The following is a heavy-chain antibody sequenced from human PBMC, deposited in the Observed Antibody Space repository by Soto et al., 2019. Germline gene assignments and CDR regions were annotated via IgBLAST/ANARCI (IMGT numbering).Heavy chain of an antibody. CDR3: ARQGYCSGGSCYSFDY. D-gene: IGHD2-15*01. V-gene: IGHV1-69*06. CDR2: IIPIFGTA. J-gene: IGHJ4*02. Sequence: QVQLVQSGAEVKKPGSSVKVSCKASGGTFSSYAISWVRQAPGQGLEWMGGIIPIFGTANYAQKFQGRVTITTDKSTSTAYMELSSLRAEDTAVYYCARQGYCSGGSCYSFDYWGQGTLVTVSS. CDR1: GGTFSSYA.